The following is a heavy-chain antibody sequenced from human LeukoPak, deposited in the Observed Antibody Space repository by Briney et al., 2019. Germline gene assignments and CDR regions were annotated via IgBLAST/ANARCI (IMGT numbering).Heavy chain of an antibody. V-gene: IGHV1-18*01. CDR1: GYTFTSYG. D-gene: IGHD6-13*01. CDR3: ARSSSIAAAGVNNWFDP. CDR2: ISAYNGNT. Sequence: ASVTVSFTASGYTFTSYGISWVRQAPGQGLEWMGWISAYNGNTNYAQKLQGRVTMTTDTSTSTAYMELRSLRSDDTAVYYCARSSSIAAAGVNNWFDPWGQGTLVTVSS. J-gene: IGHJ5*02.